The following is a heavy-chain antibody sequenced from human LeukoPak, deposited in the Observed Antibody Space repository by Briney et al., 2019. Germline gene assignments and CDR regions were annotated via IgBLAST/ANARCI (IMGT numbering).Heavy chain of an antibody. D-gene: IGHD5-18*01. CDR1: GYTFTGYY. J-gene: IGHJ4*02. V-gene: IGHV1-2*02. CDR3: AREGYSYGQIDY. Sequence: ASVKVSCKASGYTFTGYYIHWVRQAPGQGLEWMGWINPNSGGTNYAQKFQGRVTMTRDTSISTAYMELSRLRSDDTAVYYCAREGYSYGQIDYWGQGTLVTVSS. CDR2: INPNSGGT.